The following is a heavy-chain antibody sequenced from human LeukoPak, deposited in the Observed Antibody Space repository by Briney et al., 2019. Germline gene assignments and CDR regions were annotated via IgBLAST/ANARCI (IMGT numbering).Heavy chain of an antibody. J-gene: IGHJ3*02. CDR1: GFTFSSYD. D-gene: IGHD6-19*01. CDR2: IGTAGDT. V-gene: IGHV3-13*01. CDR3: ARGTSSGWFSDAFDI. Sequence: PGGSLRLSCAASGFTFSSYDMHWVRQATGKGLGWVSAIGTAGDTYYPGSVKGRFTISRENAKNSLYLQMNSLRAGDTAVYYCARGTSSGWFSDAFDIWGQGTMVTVSS.